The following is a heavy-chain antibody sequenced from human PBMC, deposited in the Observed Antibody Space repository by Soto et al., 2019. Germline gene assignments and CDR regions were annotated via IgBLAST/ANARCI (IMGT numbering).Heavy chain of an antibody. CDR1: GFTFTSSA. D-gene: IGHD2-2*02. J-gene: IGHJ6*02. Sequence: SVKVSCKASGFTFTSSAVQWVRQAPGQRLEWIGWIVVGSGNTNYAQKFQERVTITRDMSTSTAYMELSSLRSEDTAVYYCAADPVPAAIFHYYGMDVWGQGTTVTVSS. CDR2: IVVGSGNT. V-gene: IGHV1-58*01. CDR3: AADPVPAAIFHYYGMDV.